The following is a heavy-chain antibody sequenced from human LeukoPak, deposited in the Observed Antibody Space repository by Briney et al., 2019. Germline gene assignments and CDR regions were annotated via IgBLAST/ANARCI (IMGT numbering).Heavy chain of an antibody. V-gene: IGHV3-23*01. J-gene: IGHJ3*02. Sequence: PGGSLRLSCAASGFTFSSYAMSWVRQAPGEGLEWVSAISGSGGSTYYADSVKGRFTISRDNSKNTLYLQMNSLRAEDTAVYYCAKRRTHIVVVPAAIGAFDIWGQGTMVTVSS. CDR3: AKRRTHIVVVPAAIGAFDI. CDR1: GFTFSSYA. CDR2: ISGSGGST. D-gene: IGHD2-2*01.